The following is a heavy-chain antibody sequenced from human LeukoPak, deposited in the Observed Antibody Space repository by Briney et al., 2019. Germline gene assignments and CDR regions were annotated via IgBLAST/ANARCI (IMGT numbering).Heavy chain of an antibody. Sequence: ASVKVSCKASGYTLTSYGISWVRQAPGQGLEWMGWISAYNGNTNYAQMLQGRVTMTTDTSTSTAYMELRSLRSDDTAVYYCARDEPITGTTSHADYWGQGTLVTVSS. CDR1: GYTLTSYG. D-gene: IGHD1-7*01. CDR3: ARDEPITGTTSHADY. CDR2: ISAYNGNT. J-gene: IGHJ4*02. V-gene: IGHV1-18*01.